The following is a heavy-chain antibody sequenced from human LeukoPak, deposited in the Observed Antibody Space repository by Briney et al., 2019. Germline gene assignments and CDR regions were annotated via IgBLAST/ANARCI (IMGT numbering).Heavy chain of an antibody. V-gene: IGHV3-21*01. CDR1: GFTFSSYS. J-gene: IGHJ3*02. CDR2: ISSSSSYI. CDR3: ARLSSWVFEI. Sequence: GGSLRLSCAASGFTFSSYSMNWVRQAPGKGLEWVSSISSSSSYIYYADSVKGRFTISRDNAKNLLYLQMNSLRAADTAVYFCARLSSWVFEIWGQGTMVTVSS. D-gene: IGHD3-16*01.